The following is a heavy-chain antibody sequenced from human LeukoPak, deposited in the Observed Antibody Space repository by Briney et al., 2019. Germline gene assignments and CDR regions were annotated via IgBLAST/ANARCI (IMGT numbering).Heavy chain of an antibody. D-gene: IGHD6-19*01. V-gene: IGHV4-30-2*01. J-gene: IGHJ4*02. CDR1: GGSISSGGYS. CDR2: IYHSGST. CDR3: ARTRSATYSSGSDYYFDY. Sequence: SETLSLTCAVSGGSISSGGYSWSWIRQPPGKGLEWIGYIYHSGSTYYNPSLKSRVTISVDRSKNQFSLKLSSVTAADTAVYYCARTRSATYSSGSDYYFDYWGQGTLVTGSS.